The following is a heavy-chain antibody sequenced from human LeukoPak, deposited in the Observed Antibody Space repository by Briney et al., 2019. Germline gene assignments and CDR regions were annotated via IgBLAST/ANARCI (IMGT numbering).Heavy chain of an antibody. Sequence: ASVKVSCKATGYTFTGYYMHWVRQAPGQGLEWMGRINPNSGGTNYAQKFQGRVTMTRDTSISTAYMEMSRLRSDDTAVYYCARDACSGGSCYSGSGYWGQGTLVTVSS. D-gene: IGHD2-15*01. CDR1: GYTFTGYY. J-gene: IGHJ4*02. CDR2: INPNSGGT. CDR3: ARDACSGGSCYSGSGY. V-gene: IGHV1-2*06.